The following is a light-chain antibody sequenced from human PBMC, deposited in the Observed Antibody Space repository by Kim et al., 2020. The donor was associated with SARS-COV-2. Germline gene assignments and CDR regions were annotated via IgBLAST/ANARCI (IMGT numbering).Light chain of an antibody. CDR2: GAS. CDR3: QQYGTAPPDS. CDR1: QSVKDNY. Sequence: IVVTQSPGTLSLSPGEKATLSCRASQSVKDNYLAWYQHKPGQAPRLLTYGASNRATGIPDRFSGSGSGTDFTLTISRLEPEDFAVYYCQQYGTAPPDSFGQGTKLEI. V-gene: IGKV3-20*01. J-gene: IGKJ2*03.